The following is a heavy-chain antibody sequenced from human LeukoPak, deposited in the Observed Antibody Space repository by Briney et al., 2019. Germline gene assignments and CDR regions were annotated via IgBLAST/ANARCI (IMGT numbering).Heavy chain of an antibody. CDR2: INHSGST. CDR3: VRAWGYSYGYDY. V-gene: IGHV4-34*01. J-gene: IGHJ4*02. D-gene: IGHD5-18*01. CDR1: GGSFSGYY. Sequence: ETSETLSLTCAVYGGSFSGYYWSWIRQPPGKGLEWIGEINHSGSTNYNPSLKSRVTISVDTSKNQFSLKLSSVTAADTAVYYCVRAWGYSYGYDYWGQGTLVTVSS.